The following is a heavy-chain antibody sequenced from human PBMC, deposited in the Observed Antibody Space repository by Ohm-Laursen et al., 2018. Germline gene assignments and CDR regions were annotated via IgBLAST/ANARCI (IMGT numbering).Heavy chain of an antibody. V-gene: IGHV2-70*11. J-gene: IGHJ4*02. D-gene: IGHD5-12*01. CDR3: ALLPSGGVDLPLDY. CDR2: IDWDDDK. Sequence: TQTLTLTPTFSGFSLSTSATCVSWIRQPPGKALEWLARIDWDDDKYYSTSLETRLTISKDPSKNQVVLSMTNMDPVDTATYFCALLPSGGVDLPLDYWGQGTLVTVSS. CDR1: GFSLSTSATC.